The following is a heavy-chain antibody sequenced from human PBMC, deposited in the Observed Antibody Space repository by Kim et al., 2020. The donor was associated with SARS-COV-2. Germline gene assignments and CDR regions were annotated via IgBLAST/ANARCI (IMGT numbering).Heavy chain of an antibody. V-gene: IGHV3-33*05. CDR3: ARDRKVGATHAFDI. J-gene: IGHJ3*02. CDR1: GFTFSSYG. Sequence: GGSLRLSCAASGFTFSSYGMHWVRQAPGKGLEWVAVISYDGSNKYYADSVKGRFTISRDNSKNTLYLQMNSLRAEDTAVYYCARDRKVGATHAFDIWGQGTMVTVSS. D-gene: IGHD1-26*01. CDR2: ISYDGSNK.